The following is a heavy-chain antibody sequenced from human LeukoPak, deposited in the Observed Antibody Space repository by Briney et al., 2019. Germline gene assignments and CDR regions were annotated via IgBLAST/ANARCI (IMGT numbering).Heavy chain of an antibody. Sequence: GGSLRLSCAASGFTFSNYGMHWVRQAPGKGLEWVAVIWYDGSNKYYADSVKGRFTISRDNSKNTLYLQMNSLRAEDTAVYYCAGNYGPYYFDYWGQGTLVTVSA. CDR2: IWYDGSNK. J-gene: IGHJ4*02. V-gene: IGHV3-33*01. CDR3: AGNYGPYYFDY. CDR1: GFTFSNYG. D-gene: IGHD3-10*01.